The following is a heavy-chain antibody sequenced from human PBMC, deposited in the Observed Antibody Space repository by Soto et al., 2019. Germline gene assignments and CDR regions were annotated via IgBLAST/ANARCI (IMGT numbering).Heavy chain of an antibody. D-gene: IGHD5-12*01. J-gene: IGHJ6*02. CDR2: IRSKAYGGTT. CDR1: GFTFGDYA. CDR3: TRDRGGYGRPYYSGMDV. V-gene: IGHV3-49*04. Sequence: GGSLRLSCTASGFTFGDYAMSWVRQAPGKGLEWVGFIRSKAYGGTTEYAASVRGRFTSSRDDSKSIAYLQMNSLKTEDTAVYYCTRDRGGYGRPYYSGMDVWGQGTTVTVS.